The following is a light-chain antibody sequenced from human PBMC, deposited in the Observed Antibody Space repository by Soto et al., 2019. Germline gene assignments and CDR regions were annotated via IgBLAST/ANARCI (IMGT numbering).Light chain of an antibody. Sequence: QSVLPQPPSASGTPGQRVTISCSGSSSNIGRNTVNWYQLLPGTAPKLLIYSNNQRPSGVPDRLSGSRSGTSASLAISGLQSEDEAEYYCAVWDDSLNGYVFGTGTKLTV. CDR2: SNN. CDR1: SSNIGRNT. J-gene: IGLJ1*01. V-gene: IGLV1-44*01. CDR3: AVWDDSLNGYV.